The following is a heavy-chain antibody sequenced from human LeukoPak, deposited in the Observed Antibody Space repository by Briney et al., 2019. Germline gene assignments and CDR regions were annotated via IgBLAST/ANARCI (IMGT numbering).Heavy chain of an antibody. CDR3: ARAAYCGGDCLYDAFDI. Sequence: KSSETLSLTCTVSGGSISSYYWSWIRQPAGKGLEWIGRIYTSESTNYNPSLKSRVTMSVDTSKNQFSLKLSSVTAADTAVYYCARAAYCGGDCLYDAFDIWGQGTMVTVSS. CDR1: GGSISSYY. V-gene: IGHV4-4*07. D-gene: IGHD2-21*02. J-gene: IGHJ3*02. CDR2: IYTSEST.